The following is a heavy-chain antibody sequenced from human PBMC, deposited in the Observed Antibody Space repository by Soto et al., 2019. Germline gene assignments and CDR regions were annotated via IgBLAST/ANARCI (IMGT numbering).Heavy chain of an antibody. CDR3: ARLAEWEYYDGMDV. CDR2: IRSKADNYAT. Sequence: EVQLVESGGGLVQPGGSLKLSCAVSGFTFSVSAIHWVRQASGKGLEWVGRIRSKADNYATAYGASVKGRFSTSRDDSKNTSYPQMSSLNTEDTAVYYCARLAEWEYYDGMDVWGQGTTVTVSS. D-gene: IGHD1-26*01. CDR1: GFTFSVSA. V-gene: IGHV3-73*02. J-gene: IGHJ6*02.